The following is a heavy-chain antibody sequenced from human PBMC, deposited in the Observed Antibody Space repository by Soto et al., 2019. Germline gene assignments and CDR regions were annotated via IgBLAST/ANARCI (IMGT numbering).Heavy chain of an antibody. CDR1: GFIFRDWF. V-gene: IGHV3-11*06. CDR3: ARVRNYYDSSGIDY. J-gene: IGHJ4*02. CDR2: ISKDSGNT. Sequence: GGSLRLSCAASGFIFRDWFMSLIRQAPGKGLEWISYISKDSGNTYYADSVKDRFTISRDNSKNTLYLQMNSLRAEDTAVYYCARVRNYYDSSGIDYWGQGTLVTVSS. D-gene: IGHD3-22*01.